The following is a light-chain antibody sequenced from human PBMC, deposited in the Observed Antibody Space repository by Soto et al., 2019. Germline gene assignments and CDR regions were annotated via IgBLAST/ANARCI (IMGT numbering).Light chain of an antibody. Sequence: ILFHQSPPTLSFSPGEQPTLSCRPSQSVSSYLAWYQQRPGQAPRLLIYDASNRATGIPARFSGSGSGTDFTLTISSLEPEDFAVYYCQQRSNWAITFGQGTRLEIK. J-gene: IGKJ5*01. CDR3: QQRSNWAIT. CDR1: QSVSSY. V-gene: IGKV3-11*01. CDR2: DAS.